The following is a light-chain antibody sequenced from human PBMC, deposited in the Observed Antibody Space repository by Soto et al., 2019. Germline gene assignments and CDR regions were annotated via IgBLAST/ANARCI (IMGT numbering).Light chain of an antibody. CDR3: QQSDSSPGT. V-gene: IGKV3-20*01. CDR2: DAS. CDR1: QSISSY. Sequence: EIVLTQSPGTLSLSPGERATLSCRASQSISSYLAWYQQKPGQAPRLLIYDASSRATGIPDRFSGSGSGTDISLTNTRLEPADFAVYYCQQSDSSPGTFGQGTKLEIK. J-gene: IGKJ2*01.